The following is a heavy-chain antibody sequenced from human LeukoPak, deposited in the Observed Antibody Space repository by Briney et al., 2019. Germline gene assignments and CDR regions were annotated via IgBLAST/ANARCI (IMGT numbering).Heavy chain of an antibody. CDR1: GFTFDDYA. D-gene: IGHD3-3*01. Sequence: GGSLRLSCAASGFTFDDYAMHWVRQAPGKGLEWVSGISWNSGSIGYADSVKGRFTISRDNAKNSLYLQMNSLRAEDTAVYYCARTTTIFGVVIAYFDYWGQGTLVTVSS. CDR2: ISWNSGSI. V-gene: IGHV3-9*01. CDR3: ARTTTIFGVVIAYFDY. J-gene: IGHJ4*02.